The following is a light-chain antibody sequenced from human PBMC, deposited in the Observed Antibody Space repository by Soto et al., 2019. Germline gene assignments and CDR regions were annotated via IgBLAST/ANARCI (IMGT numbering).Light chain of an antibody. Sequence: DIQMTRSPSSRSGSVIDRGRITVLASQSISSYLNWYQQKPGKAPKLLIYAASSLQSGVPSRFSGSGSGTDFTLTISSLQPEDFATYYCQQSYSTPVVTFGQGTKVDIK. CDR1: QSISSY. CDR2: AAS. V-gene: IGKV1-39*01. CDR3: QQSYSTPVVT. J-gene: IGKJ1*01.